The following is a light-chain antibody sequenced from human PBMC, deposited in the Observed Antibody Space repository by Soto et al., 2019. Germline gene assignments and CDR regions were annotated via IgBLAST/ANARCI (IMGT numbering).Light chain of an antibody. CDR2: DAS. V-gene: IGKV1-13*02. CDR3: QQFKSFPIT. CDR1: QGISSA. J-gene: IGKJ5*01. Sequence: IQLTQSPSSLSASVGDRVTITCRASQGISSALAWYQQQAGKPPKILIYDASSLESGVPSRFSGSGSGTDFTLTISSLQPEDSAGYYCQQFKSFPITFGQGTRLEIK.